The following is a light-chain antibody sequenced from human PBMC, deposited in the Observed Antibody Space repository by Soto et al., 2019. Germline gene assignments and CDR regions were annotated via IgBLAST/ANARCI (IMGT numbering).Light chain of an antibody. CDR2: GAS. Sequence: ELVLTQSPGTLSLSPWERSTLSCSASQTVRNNYLAWYQQKPGQAPRLLIYGASSRATGIPARFSGSGSGTDFTLTISSLEPEDFAVYYCQQRSNWTFGQGTKVDIK. V-gene: IGKV3D-20*02. J-gene: IGKJ1*01. CDR1: QTVRNNY. CDR3: QQRSNWT.